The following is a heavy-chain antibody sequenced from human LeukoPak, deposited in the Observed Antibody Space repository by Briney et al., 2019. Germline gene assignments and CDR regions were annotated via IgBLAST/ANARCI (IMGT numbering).Heavy chain of an antibody. CDR2: IQYDGSNK. CDR1: GFTFNSYA. Sequence: GGSLRLSCAASGFTFNSYAMHWVRQAPGKGLEWVAFIQYDGSNKYYVDSVKGRFTVSRDNSKNTLYLQMNSLRAEDTAVYYCAKTELRYFDWSTRKYYFDHWGQGTLVTVSS. CDR3: AKTELRYFDWSTRKYYFDH. V-gene: IGHV3-30*02. J-gene: IGHJ4*02. D-gene: IGHD3-9*01.